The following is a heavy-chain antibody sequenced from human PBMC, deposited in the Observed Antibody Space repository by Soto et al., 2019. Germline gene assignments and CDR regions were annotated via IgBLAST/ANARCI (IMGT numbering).Heavy chain of an antibody. CDR3: ARDMANSGSPNSIGY. V-gene: IGHV4-59*01. CDR2: IYYSGST. Sequence: SETLSLTCTVSGGSISSYYWSWIRQPPGKGLEWIGYIYYSGSTNYNPSLKSRVTISVDTSKNQFSLKLSSVTAADTAVYYCARDMANSGSPNSIGYWGQGTLVTVSS. CDR1: GGSISSYY. J-gene: IGHJ4*02. D-gene: IGHD1-26*01.